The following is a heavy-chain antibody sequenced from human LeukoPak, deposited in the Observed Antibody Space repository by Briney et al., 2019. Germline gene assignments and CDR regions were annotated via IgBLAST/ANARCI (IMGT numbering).Heavy chain of an antibody. CDR1: GFTFSSYS. V-gene: IGHV3-21*01. CDR3: ARDTNLYGDYGISETWDV. Sequence: GGSLRLSCAASGFTFSSYSMNWVRQAPGKGLEWVSSISSSSSSYIYYADSVKGRFTISRDNAKNSLYLQMNSLRAEDTAVYYCARDTNLYGDYGISETWDVWGQGTTVTVSS. J-gene: IGHJ6*02. CDR2: ISSSSSSYI. D-gene: IGHD4-17*01.